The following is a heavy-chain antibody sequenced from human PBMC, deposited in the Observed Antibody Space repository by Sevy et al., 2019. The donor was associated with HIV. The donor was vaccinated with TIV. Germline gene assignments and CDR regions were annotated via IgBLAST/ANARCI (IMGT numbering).Heavy chain of an antibody. V-gene: IGHV3-30*18. D-gene: IGHD3-10*01. CDR2: ISYDGSNK. Sequence: GESLKISCAASGFTFSSYGMHWVRQAPGKGLEWVAVISYDGSNKYYADSVKGRFTISRDNSKNTLYLQMNSLRAEETAVYYCAKDLLLWFGESNYYYYYGMDVWGQGTTVTVSS. CDR1: GFTFSSYG. CDR3: AKDLLLWFGESNYYYYYGMDV. J-gene: IGHJ6*02.